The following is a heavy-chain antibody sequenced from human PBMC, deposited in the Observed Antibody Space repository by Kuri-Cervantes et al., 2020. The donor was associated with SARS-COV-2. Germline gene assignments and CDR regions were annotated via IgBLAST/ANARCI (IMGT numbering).Heavy chain of an antibody. CDR3: ASGVYEEWELPGEDY. D-gene: IGHD1-26*01. V-gene: IGHV3-21*01. CDR1: GFTFNSYS. J-gene: IGHJ4*02. Sequence: GGSLRLSCAASGFTFNSYSMNWVRQAPGKGLEWVSSISTSSSYIYYADSVKGQFTISRDNAKNSLYLQMNSLRDEDTAVYYCASGVYEEWELPGEDYWGQGTLVTVSS. CDR2: ISTSSSYI.